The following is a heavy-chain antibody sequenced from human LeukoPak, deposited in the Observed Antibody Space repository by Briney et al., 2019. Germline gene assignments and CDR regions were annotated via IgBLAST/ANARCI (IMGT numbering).Heavy chain of an antibody. CDR3: ARFRIAAAVPFYFDS. D-gene: IGHD6-13*01. Sequence: GRSLTLSCAVSGFTFSSHALNWVRQTPGKGLEWVAVISYDGSAKYYADSVKGRFTISRDNSRDTVSLQMNSLRVEDTAVYYCARFRIAAAVPFYFDSWGQGAPVTVSS. J-gene: IGHJ4*02. CDR2: ISYDGSAK. V-gene: IGHV3-30*04. CDR1: GFTFSSHA.